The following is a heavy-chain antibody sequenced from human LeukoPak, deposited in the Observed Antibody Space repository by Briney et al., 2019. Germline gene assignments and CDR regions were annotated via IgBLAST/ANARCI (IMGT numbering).Heavy chain of an antibody. CDR3: AREGYSYGPYFDY. CDR1: GGSVSSGSYY. V-gene: IGHV4-61*01. J-gene: IGHJ4*02. Sequence: ETLSLTCTVSGGSVSSGSYYWSWVRQPPGKGLEWIGYIYYSGNTNYNPSLKSRVTISVDTSKNQFSLKLSSVTAADTAVYYCAREGYSYGPYFDYWGQGTLVTVSS. D-gene: IGHD5-18*01. CDR2: IYYSGNT.